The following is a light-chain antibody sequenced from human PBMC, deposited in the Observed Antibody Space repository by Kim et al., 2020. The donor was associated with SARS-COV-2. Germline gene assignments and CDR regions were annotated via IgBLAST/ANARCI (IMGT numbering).Light chain of an antibody. J-gene: IGKJ4*02. CDR2: GAS. V-gene: IGKV3-15*01. Sequence: EIVMTQSPDTLSVSPGERATLSCRASQSVSSNLAWYQQQPGQAPRLLIYGASTRATGIPGRFSGSGSGTEFTLTISSLQSEDFAVYYCQQYSHWPLAFGGGAKVDIK. CDR1: QSVSSN. CDR3: QQYSHWPLA.